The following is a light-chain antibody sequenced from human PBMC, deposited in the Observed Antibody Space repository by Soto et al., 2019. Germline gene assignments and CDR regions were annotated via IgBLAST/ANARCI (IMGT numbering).Light chain of an antibody. CDR3: CSYEGDYTWV. J-gene: IGLJ3*02. Sequence: QSALTQPRSVSGSPGQSVTISCTGTSSDVGGYNYVSWYQQHPGKAPKLMIYDVTKRPSASGVPDRFSGSKSGNTASLTISGLQADDEADYFCCSYEGDYTWVFGGGTKLTVL. CDR2: DVT. CDR1: SSDVGGYNY. V-gene: IGLV2-11*01.